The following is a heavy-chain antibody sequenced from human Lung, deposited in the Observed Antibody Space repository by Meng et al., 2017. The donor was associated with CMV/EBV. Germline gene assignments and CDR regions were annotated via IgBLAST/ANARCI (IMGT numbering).Heavy chain of an antibody. D-gene: IGHD2-8*01. V-gene: IGHV1-2*02. CDR1: GYTFTGYY. J-gene: IGHJ5*02. CDR2: INPNSGGT. CDR3: AKGGDCARDSCSPSGS. Sequence: ASVKVSXKASGYTFTGYYMHWVRQAPGQGLEWMGWINPNSGGTNYAQKFQGRVTMTRDTSISTAYMELSRLRSDDTAVYYCAKGGDCARDSCSPSGSWGQGILVTVSS.